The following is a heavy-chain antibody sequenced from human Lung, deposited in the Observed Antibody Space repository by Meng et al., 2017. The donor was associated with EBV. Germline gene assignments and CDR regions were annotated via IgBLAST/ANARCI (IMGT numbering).Heavy chain of an antibody. CDR1: GGTFSSYA. Sequence: QVRPVQSGAAVKKPGSAVGVSCKASGGTFSSYAIRWVRQAPGQGLEWMGGIIPMFGTAKYAQKFQARVTITADESTSTAYMELTSLISEDTAVYYCARGATSVFDLWGRGTLVTVSS. CDR2: IIPMFGTA. CDR3: ARGATSVFDL. V-gene: IGHV1-69*01. J-gene: IGHJ2*01.